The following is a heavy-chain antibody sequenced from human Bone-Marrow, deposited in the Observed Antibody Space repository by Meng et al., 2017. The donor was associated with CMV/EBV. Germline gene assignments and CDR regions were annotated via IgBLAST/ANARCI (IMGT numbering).Heavy chain of an antibody. J-gene: IGHJ4*02. V-gene: IGHV3-33*06. CDR1: GFTFSSYG. D-gene: IGHD3-3*01. CDR2: IWYDGSNK. CDR3: AKDAGRILEWLFYFDY. Sequence: SGFTFSSYGMPWVRQAPGKGLEWVAVIWYDGSNKYYADSVKGRFTISRDNSKNTLYLQMNSLRAEDTAVYYCAKDAGRILEWLFYFDYWGQGTLVTVSS.